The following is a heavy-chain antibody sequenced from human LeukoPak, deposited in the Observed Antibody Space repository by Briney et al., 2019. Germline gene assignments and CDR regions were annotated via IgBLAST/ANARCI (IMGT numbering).Heavy chain of an antibody. D-gene: IGHD2-8*01. CDR3: AIDNGDFRTIYYYMDV. Sequence: PSETLSLTCTVSGGSINSGDSYWSWIRQRPGEGLEWIGCIYYSWSTYYNPSLKSRITLSLDTSKNQFSLRLSSVTAADTAVYYCAIDNGDFRTIYYYMDVWGKGTTVTVSS. CDR1: GGSINSGDSY. CDR2: IYYSWST. V-gene: IGHV4-31*03. J-gene: IGHJ6*03.